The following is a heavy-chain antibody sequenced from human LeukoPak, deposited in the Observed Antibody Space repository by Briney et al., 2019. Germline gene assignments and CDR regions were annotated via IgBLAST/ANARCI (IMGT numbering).Heavy chain of an antibody. D-gene: IGHD6-19*01. CDR2: ISYDGSNK. CDR1: GFTFSSYA. J-gene: IGHJ4*02. Sequence: GRSLRLSCAASGFTFSSYAMHWVRQAPGKGLEWVAVISYDGSNKYYADSVKGRFTISRDNSKNTLYLQMNSLRAEDTAVYYCAREQGQWLALDYWGQGTLVTVSS. CDR3: AREQGQWLALDY. V-gene: IGHV3-30-3*01.